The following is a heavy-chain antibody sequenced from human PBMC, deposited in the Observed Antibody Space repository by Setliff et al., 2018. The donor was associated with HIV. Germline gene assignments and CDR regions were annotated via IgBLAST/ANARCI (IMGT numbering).Heavy chain of an antibody. CDR1: GGSFSGYY. V-gene: IGHV4-4*08. D-gene: IGHD6-19*01. Sequence: SETLSLTCSVSGGSFSGYYWSWIRQPPGKGLEWIGYIYIYNSGSITYNPSLRSRVTISLDTSKNQVSLSLASVTAADTAVYYCARDGGGSGWSLGEFDFWGQGTLVTVSS. CDR3: ARDGGGSGWSLGEFDF. J-gene: IGHJ4*02. CDR2: IYIYNSGSI.